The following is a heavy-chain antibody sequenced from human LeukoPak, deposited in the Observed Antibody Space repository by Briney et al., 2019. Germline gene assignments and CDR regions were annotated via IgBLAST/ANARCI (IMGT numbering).Heavy chain of an antibody. Sequence: SETLSLTWAVYGESFSGYYWTWVRQPPGKGLEWIGDINHSGRTTCNPSLKSRVIISVDTSKNLFSLNLTSVTAADTAVYYCTRPWQRRYYMDVWGKGTTVAVSS. V-gene: IGHV4-34*01. CDR2: INHSGRT. CDR1: GESFSGYY. CDR3: TRPWQRRYYMDV. J-gene: IGHJ6*03.